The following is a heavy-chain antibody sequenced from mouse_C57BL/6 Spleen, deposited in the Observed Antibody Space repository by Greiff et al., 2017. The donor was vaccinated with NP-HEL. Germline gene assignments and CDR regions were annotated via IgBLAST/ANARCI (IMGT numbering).Heavy chain of an antibody. Sequence: QLQQSGPELVKPGASVKISCKASGYTFTDYYMNWVKQSHGKSLEWIGDINPNNGGTSYNQKFKGKATLTVDKSSSTAYMELRSLTSEDSAVYYCAYDGYYVFAYWGQGTLVTVSA. D-gene: IGHD2-3*01. CDR2: INPNNGGT. J-gene: IGHJ3*01. CDR1: GYTFTDYY. V-gene: IGHV1-26*01. CDR3: AYDGYYVFAY.